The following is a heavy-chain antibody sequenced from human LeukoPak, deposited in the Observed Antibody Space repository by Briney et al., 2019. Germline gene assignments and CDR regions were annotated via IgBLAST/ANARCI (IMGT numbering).Heavy chain of an antibody. J-gene: IGHJ4*02. CDR3: ARDSGSYARQFDY. D-gene: IGHD1-26*01. Sequence: ASVKVSCTASGYTFTGYYMHWVRQAPGQGLEWMGWINPNSGGTNYAQKFQGRVTMTRDTSISTAYMELSRLRSDDTAVYYCARDSGSYARQFDYWGRGTLVTVSS. V-gene: IGHV1-2*02. CDR2: INPNSGGT. CDR1: GYTFTGYY.